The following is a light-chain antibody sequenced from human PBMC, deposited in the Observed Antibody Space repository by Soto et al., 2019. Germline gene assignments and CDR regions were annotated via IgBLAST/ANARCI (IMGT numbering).Light chain of an antibody. J-gene: IGKJ1*01. V-gene: IGKV1-39*01. CDR3: QESDSSSWGT. CDR1: QSINTY. CDR2: GAS. Sequence: IQVTQSSSSLSASVGDIVTIPCQTSQSINTYLNWYQQKTGKAPKLLIYGASSLQSGVPLRFSGSGSGTDFTLTISGLEPEDFAAYDCQESDSSSWGTCGQGTKVDIK.